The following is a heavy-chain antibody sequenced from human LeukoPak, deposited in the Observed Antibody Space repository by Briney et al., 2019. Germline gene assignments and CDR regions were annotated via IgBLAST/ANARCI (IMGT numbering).Heavy chain of an antibody. CDR3: ARVGDDYYGSGSYYNPLDY. D-gene: IGHD3-10*01. CDR2: IYYSGST. J-gene: IGHJ4*02. CDR1: GGSISSYY. Sequence: SETLSLTCTVSGGSISSYYWSWIRQPPGKGLEWIGYIYYSGSTKYNPSLKSRVTISVDTSKNQFSLKLSSVTAADTAVYYCARVGDDYYGSGSYYNPLDYWGQGTLVTVSS. V-gene: IGHV4-59*12.